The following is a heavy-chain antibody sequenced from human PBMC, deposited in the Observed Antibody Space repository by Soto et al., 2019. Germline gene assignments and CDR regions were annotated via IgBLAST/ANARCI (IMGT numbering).Heavy chain of an antibody. D-gene: IGHD3-16*01. CDR1: GFTFSSYA. J-gene: IGHJ5*02. Sequence: EVQLLESGGGLVQPGGSLRLSCAASGFTFSSYAMSWVRQAPGQGLEWVSAISGSGGSTYYADSVKGRFTISRDNSKNTLYLQMNSLRAEDTAVYYCAKDRVQAYYDYVWGTPNWFDPWGQGTLVTVSS. V-gene: IGHV3-23*01. CDR2: ISGSGGST. CDR3: AKDRVQAYYDYVWGTPNWFDP.